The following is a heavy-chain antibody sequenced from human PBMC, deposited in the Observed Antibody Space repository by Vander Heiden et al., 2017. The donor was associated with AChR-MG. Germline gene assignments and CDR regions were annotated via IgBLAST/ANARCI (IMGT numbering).Heavy chain of an antibody. D-gene: IGHD3-3*01. V-gene: IGHV4-39*01. CDR3: ARLKGGSTIFGVVIIPPDY. Sequence: QLQLQESGPGLVKSSETLSLTCTVSGGSISSSSYYWGWIRQPPGKGLEWIGSIYYSGSTYYNPSLKSRVTISVDTSKNQCSLKLSSVTAADTAVYYCARLKGGSTIFGVVIIPPDYWGQGTLVNVAS. CDR1: GGSISSSSYY. CDR2: IYYSGST. J-gene: IGHJ4*02.